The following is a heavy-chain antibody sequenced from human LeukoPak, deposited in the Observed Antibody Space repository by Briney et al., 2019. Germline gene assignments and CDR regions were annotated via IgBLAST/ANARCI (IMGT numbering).Heavy chain of an antibody. V-gene: IGHV4-59*01. CDR2: VYYSGGT. CDR1: GGSISSYH. J-gene: IGHJ4*02. D-gene: IGHD5-24*01. Sequence: PSETLSLTCTVSGGSISSYHWSWIRQPPGKGLEWIGYVYYSGGTNYNPSLKSRVTISVDMSKNQFSLKLSSVTAADTAVYYCAREIVEMATKLPYYFDYWGQGTLVTVSS. CDR3: AREIVEMATKLPYYFDY.